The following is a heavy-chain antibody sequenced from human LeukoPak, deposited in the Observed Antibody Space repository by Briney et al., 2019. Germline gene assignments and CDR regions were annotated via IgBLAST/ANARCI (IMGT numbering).Heavy chain of an antibody. J-gene: IGHJ4*02. CDR3: ARQVGSGWSPDNLDY. Sequence: PSGALSLSCTVSGVSISSYYWSWVRQPPGEGLEWVAYIYYSGSTNYNTSLKSEVTIPVDKSKNQFLLKLSSVTDADTAEYYCARQVGSGWSPDNLDYWGQGTMVTVSS. CDR2: IYYSGST. V-gene: IGHV4-59*08. D-gene: IGHD6-19*01. CDR1: GVSISSYY.